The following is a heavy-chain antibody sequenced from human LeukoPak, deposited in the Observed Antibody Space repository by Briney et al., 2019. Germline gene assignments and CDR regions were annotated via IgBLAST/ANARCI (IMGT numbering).Heavy chain of an antibody. CDR3: ARILYSSSSNWFDP. CDR1: GGTFSSYA. CDR2: IIPILGIA. D-gene: IGHD6-6*01. J-gene: IGHJ5*02. Sequence: SVKVSCKASGGTFSSYAISWVRQAPGQGLEWMGRIIPILGIANYAQKFQGRVTITADKSTSTAYMELSSLRSEDTAVYYCARILYSSSSNWFDPWGQGTLVTVSS. V-gene: IGHV1-69*04.